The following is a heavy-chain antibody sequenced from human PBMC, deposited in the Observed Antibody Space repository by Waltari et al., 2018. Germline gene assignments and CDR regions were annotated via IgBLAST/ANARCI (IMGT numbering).Heavy chain of an antibody. D-gene: IGHD6-19*01. Sequence: QVQLQQWGAGLLKPSETLSLTCAVYAGSFRGYYWSWIRQPPGKGLEWIGEINHSGSTNYNPSLKSRVTISVDTSKNQFSLKLSSVTAADTAVYYCARREYSSGWYNAFDIWGQGTMVTVSS. CDR3: ARREYSSGWYNAFDI. J-gene: IGHJ3*02. CDR2: INHSGST. CDR1: AGSFRGYY. V-gene: IGHV4-34*01.